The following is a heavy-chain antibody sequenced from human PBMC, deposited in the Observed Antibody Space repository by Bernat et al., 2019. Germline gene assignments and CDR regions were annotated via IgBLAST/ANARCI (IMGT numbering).Heavy chain of an antibody. D-gene: IGHD3-22*01. Sequence: EVQLVESGGGLVQPGGSLRLSCAASGFTFSSYSMNWVRQAPGKGLEWVSYISSSSSTIYYADYVKGRFTISRDNAKNSLYLQMNSLRAEDTAVYYCARSGYYYDSSGYPWDWFDPWGQGTLVTVSS. V-gene: IGHV3-48*01. CDR3: ARSGYYYDSSGYPWDWFDP. CDR2: ISSSSSTI. J-gene: IGHJ5*02. CDR1: GFTFSSYS.